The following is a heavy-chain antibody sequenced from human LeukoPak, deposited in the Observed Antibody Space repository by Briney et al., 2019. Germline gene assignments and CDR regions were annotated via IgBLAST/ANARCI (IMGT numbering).Heavy chain of an antibody. Sequence: GGSLRLSCSASGITFSSHAMHCVRQAPGKGLEYVSAISDNGGMTFYADSVKGRFTISRDNSKNTLYLQMSSLRGEDTAVYYCYVSGWTEDIDNWGQGTLVTVSS. J-gene: IGHJ4*02. D-gene: IGHD6-19*01. V-gene: IGHV3-64D*06. CDR3: YVSGWTEDIDN. CDR1: GITFSSHA. CDR2: ISDNGGMT.